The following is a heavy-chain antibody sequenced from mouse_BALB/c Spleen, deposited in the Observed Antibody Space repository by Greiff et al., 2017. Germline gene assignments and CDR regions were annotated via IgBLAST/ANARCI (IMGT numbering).Heavy chain of an antibody. CDR2: INSNGGST. V-gene: IGHV5-6-2*01. J-gene: IGHJ3*01. CDR3: ARQRDYGEFAY. CDR1: GFTFSSYY. D-gene: IGHD2-4*01. Sequence: EVKLMESGGGLVKLGGSLKLSCAASGFTFSSYYMSWVRQTPEKRLELVAAINSNGGSTYYPDTVKGRFTISRDNATNALYLQMSRLKSEDAALYYCARQRDYGEFAYGGQGTLVTVSA.